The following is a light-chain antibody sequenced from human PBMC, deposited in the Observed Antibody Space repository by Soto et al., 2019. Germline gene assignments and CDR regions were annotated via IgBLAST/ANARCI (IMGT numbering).Light chain of an antibody. J-gene: IGKJ2*01. Sequence: DIQMTQSPSSLSASVGDRITITCRASQSISAYLNWYQHKPGKAPKLLIFAPSTLQTGVPSRFSGSGSGTHFTLTISGLQPEGFATYYCQQTFSSPYTFAQGTKLEI. CDR2: APS. V-gene: IGKV1-39*01. CDR3: QQTFSSPYT. CDR1: QSISAY.